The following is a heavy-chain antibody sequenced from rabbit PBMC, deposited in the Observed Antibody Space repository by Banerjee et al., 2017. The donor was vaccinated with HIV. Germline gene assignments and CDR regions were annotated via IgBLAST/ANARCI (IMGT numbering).Heavy chain of an antibody. D-gene: IGHD3-3*01. CDR3: ARGLVAGVLDL. Sequence: QELVESGGGLVQPGESLKLSCKASGIDFSSSYYMCWVRQAPGKGLELIACTYTSNSNTYYASWAKGRFTISKTSTTVTLQMTSLTAADTATYFCARGLVAGVLDLWGPGTLVTVS. V-gene: IGHV1S40*01. CDR2: TYTSNSNT. CDR1: GIDFSSSYY. J-gene: IGHJ4*01.